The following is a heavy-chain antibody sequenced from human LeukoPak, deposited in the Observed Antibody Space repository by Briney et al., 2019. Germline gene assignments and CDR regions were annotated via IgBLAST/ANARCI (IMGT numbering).Heavy chain of an antibody. D-gene: IGHD3-22*01. V-gene: IGHV2-5*02. Sequence: SGPTPVKPTQTLTLTCTFSGFSLTTSGVGVGWIRQPPGKALEGLALIYWDDEKRYRPSLRTRLTITKDTSKSQVVLTMTNMDPVDTATYYCAHLYFYNSGGYSRAFDYWGQGTLVTVSS. J-gene: IGHJ4*02. CDR1: GFSLTTSGVG. CDR2: IYWDDEK. CDR3: AHLYFYNSGGYSRAFDY.